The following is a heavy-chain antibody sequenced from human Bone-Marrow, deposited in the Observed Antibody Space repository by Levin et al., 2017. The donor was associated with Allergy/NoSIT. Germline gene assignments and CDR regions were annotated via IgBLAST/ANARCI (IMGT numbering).Heavy chain of an antibody. J-gene: IGHJ5*02. CDR1: GGSISSSSYY. CDR3: ARQPPDDTVTRFDP. CDR2: IYYSGST. V-gene: IGHV4-39*01. Sequence: KPSETLSLTCTVSGGSISSSSYYWGWIRQPPGKGLEWIGSIYYSGSTYYNPSLKSRVTISVDTSKNQFSLKLSSVTAADTAVYYCARQPPDDTVTRFDPWGQGTLVTVSS. D-gene: IGHD4-17*01.